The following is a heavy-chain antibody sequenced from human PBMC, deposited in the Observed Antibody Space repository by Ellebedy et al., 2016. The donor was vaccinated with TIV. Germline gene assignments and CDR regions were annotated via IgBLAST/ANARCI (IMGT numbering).Heavy chain of an antibody. CDR3: ARVLQQLLTNWFDP. J-gene: IGHJ5*02. CDR1: GGSISSYY. Sequence: SETLSLTXTVSGGSISSYYWSWIRQPPGKGLEWIGYIYYSGSTNYNPSLKSRVTISVDTSKNQFSLKLSSVTAADTAVYYCARVLQQLLTNWFDPWGQGTLVTVSS. CDR2: IYYSGST. D-gene: IGHD6-13*01. V-gene: IGHV4-59*12.